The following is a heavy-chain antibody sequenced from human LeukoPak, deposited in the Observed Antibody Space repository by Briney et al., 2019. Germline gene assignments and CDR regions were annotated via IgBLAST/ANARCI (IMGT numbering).Heavy chain of an antibody. J-gene: IGHJ5*02. Sequence: GRSLRLSCAASGFTFSSYAMHWVRQAPGKGLEWVAVISYDGSNKYYADSVKGRFTISRDNSKNTLYLQMNSLRAEDTAVYYCARGSDCCSSTSCPKNWFDPWGQGTLVTVSS. CDR1: GFTFSSYA. V-gene: IGHV3-30-3*01. D-gene: IGHD2-2*01. CDR2: ISYDGSNK. CDR3: ARGSDCCSSTSCPKNWFDP.